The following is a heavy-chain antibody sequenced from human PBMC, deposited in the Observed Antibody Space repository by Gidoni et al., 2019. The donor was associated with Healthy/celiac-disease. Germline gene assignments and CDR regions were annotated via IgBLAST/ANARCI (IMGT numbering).Heavy chain of an antibody. CDR3: ANYIRSATIFGVVIMRGSDYYFDY. Sequence: EVQLLESGGGLVQPGGSLRLSCAASGFTFSRSSMSWVRPAPGKGLEWVSAISGSGGSTYYADSVKGRFTISRDNSKNTLYLQMNSLRAEDTAVYYCANYIRSATIFGVVIMRGSDYYFDYWGQGTLVTVSS. V-gene: IGHV3-23*01. J-gene: IGHJ4*02. CDR2: ISGSGGST. D-gene: IGHD3-3*01. CDR1: GFTFSRSS.